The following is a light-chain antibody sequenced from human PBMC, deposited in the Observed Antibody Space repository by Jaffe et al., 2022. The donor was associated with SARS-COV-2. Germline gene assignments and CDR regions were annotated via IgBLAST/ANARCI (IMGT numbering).Light chain of an antibody. CDR1: QDINNY. J-gene: IGKJ4*01. V-gene: IGKV1-16*01. CDR3: QQYKNYPLT. CDR2: GAS. Sequence: DIQMTQSPSSLSASVGDRVTIICRASQDINNYLAWFQQKPGKAPKSLIYGASSLQSGVPSRFSGSGSGTDFTLTINSLQPEDFATYYCQQYKNYPLTFGGGTKVEI.